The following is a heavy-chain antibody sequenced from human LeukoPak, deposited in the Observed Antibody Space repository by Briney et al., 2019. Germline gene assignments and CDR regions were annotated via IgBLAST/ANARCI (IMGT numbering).Heavy chain of an antibody. Sequence: SETLSLTCTVSGYSISSSYYWSWIRQPPGKGLEWIGSIYHSGSTYYNPSLKSRVTISVDTSKNQFSLKLSSVTAADTAVYYCARLGYSSGWYEDYWGQGTLVTVSS. CDR1: GYSISSSYY. CDR3: ARLGYSSGWYEDY. D-gene: IGHD6-19*01. V-gene: IGHV4-38-2*02. CDR2: IYHSGST. J-gene: IGHJ4*02.